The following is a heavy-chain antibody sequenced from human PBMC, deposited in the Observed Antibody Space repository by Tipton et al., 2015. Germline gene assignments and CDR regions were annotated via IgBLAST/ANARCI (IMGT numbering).Heavy chain of an antibody. V-gene: IGHV3-7*01. CDR1: GFTFSSYW. CDR3: VQGWGLDY. J-gene: IGHJ4*02. D-gene: IGHD1-26*01. Sequence: SLRLSCAASGFTFSSYWMSWVRQAPGKGLEWVANIKQDGSEKYYVDSVKGRFSISRDNAKNSLYLQMNSLGAEDTAVYYCVQGWGLDYWGQGTLVTVSS. CDR2: IKQDGSEK.